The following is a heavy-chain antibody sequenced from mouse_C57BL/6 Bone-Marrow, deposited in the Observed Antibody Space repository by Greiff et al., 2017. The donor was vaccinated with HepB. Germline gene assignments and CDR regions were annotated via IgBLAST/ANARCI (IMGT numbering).Heavy chain of an antibody. CDR3: ARYYDFSWFAY. CDR2: IYPRSGIT. V-gene: IGHV1-81*01. Sequence: VKVVESGAELARPGASVKLSCKASGYTFTSYGISWVKQRTVQGLEWIGEIYPRSGITYYNEKFKGKATLTADKSSSTAYMELRSLTSEDSAVYFCARYYDFSWFAYWGQGTLVTVSA. J-gene: IGHJ3*01. CDR1: GYTFTSYG. D-gene: IGHD2-4*01.